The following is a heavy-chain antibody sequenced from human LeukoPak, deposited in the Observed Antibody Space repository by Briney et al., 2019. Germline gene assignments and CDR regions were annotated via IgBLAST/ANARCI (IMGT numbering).Heavy chain of an antibody. J-gene: IGHJ4*02. D-gene: IGHD3-22*01. Sequence: SQTLSLTCTVSGNSISSGDNYWSWLRQPAGKGLEWIGRIYTSGSTNYNPSLKSRVTISGDTSKNQFSLRLSSVTAADTAVYYCARASYSYDINGWVPFDYWGQGTLVTVSS. CDR2: IYTSGST. V-gene: IGHV4-61*02. CDR1: GNSISSGDNY. CDR3: ARASYSYDINGWVPFDY.